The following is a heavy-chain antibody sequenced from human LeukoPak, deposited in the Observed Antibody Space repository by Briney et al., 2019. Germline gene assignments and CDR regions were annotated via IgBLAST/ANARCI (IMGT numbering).Heavy chain of an antibody. J-gene: IGHJ3*01. D-gene: IGHD1-26*01. V-gene: IGHV4-30-4*08. CDR3: AREVIIVGDSDAFDL. CDR1: GGSISRANHF. CDR2: IFYDGRA. Sequence: PSETLSLTCTISGGSISRANHFWSWVRQSPGEGLEWIGYIFYDGRAHYNPSLRSRLSMSIDVSKNQFSLSLGSVTAADTAIYYCAREVIIVGDSDAFDLWGHGTMVTVSS.